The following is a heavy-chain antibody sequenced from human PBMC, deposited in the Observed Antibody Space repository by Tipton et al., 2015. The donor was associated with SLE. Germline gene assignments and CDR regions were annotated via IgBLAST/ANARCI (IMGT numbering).Heavy chain of an antibody. CDR2: IWYDGSNE. V-gene: IGHV3-30*18. CDR3: AKDLAHGSGEAFDI. Sequence: RSLRLSCAASGFTFSTSGMHWVRQAPGKGLEWVAIIWYDGSNEYYADSVKGRFTISRDNSKNTLSLQMNSLRAEDTAVYYCAKDLAHGSGEAFDIWGQGTMVTVSS. CDR1: GFTFSTSG. J-gene: IGHJ3*02. D-gene: IGHD3-10*01.